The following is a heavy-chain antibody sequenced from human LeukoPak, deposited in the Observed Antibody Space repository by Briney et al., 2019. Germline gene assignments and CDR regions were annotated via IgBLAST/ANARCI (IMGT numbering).Heavy chain of an antibody. CDR2: IRYDGSNK. D-gene: IGHD2-2*01. J-gene: IGHJ4*02. CDR1: GFTFGSYG. CDR3: AKIPTVVPAAIFDY. V-gene: IGHV3-30*02. Sequence: GGSLRLSCAASGFTFGSYGMHWVRQAPGKGLEWVAFIRYDGSNKYYADSVKGRFTISRDNSKNTLYLQMNSLRAEDTAVYYCAKIPTVVPAAIFDYWGQGTLVTVSS.